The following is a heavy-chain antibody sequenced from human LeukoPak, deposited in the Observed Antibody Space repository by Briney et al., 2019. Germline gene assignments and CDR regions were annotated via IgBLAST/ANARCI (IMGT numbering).Heavy chain of an antibody. CDR2: INPNSGGT. J-gene: IGHJ4*02. CDR1: GYTLTGYY. D-gene: IGHD1-14*01. Sequence: ASVKVSCKASGYTLTGYYMHWVRQAPGQGPEWMGWINPNSGGTNYAQKFQGRVTMTRDTSISTAYMELSRLRSDDTAVYYCARGDSPPPGSIKLCDYWGQGTLVTVSS. CDR3: ARGDSPPPGSIKLCDY. V-gene: IGHV1-2*02.